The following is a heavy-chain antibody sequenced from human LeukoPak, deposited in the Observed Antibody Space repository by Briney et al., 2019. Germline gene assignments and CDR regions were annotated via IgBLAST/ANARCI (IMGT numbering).Heavy chain of an antibody. J-gene: IGHJ4*02. CDR3: ARILYDFWSGYYIDY. V-gene: IGHV4-4*07. D-gene: IGHD3-3*01. CDR2: IYTSGST. Sequence: PSETLSLTCTVSGGSISSYYWSWIRQPAGKGLKGIGRIYTSGSTNYNPSLKSRVTMSVDTSKNQFSLKLSSVTAADTAVYYCARILYDFWSGYYIDYWGQGTLVTVSS. CDR1: GGSISSYY.